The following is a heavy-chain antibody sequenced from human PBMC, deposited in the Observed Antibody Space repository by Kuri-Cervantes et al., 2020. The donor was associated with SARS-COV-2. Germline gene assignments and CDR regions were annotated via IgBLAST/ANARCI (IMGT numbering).Heavy chain of an antibody. CDR3: AKDRVGVQDF. CDR2: ISYDGSNK. V-gene: IGHV3-30*18. J-gene: IGHJ4*02. CDR1: GFTFSNYD. Sequence: GESLKISCAASGFTFSNYDIHWVRQAPGKGLEWVAVISYDGSNKYYADSVKGRFTISRDNSQNTLHLQMKSLRDEDTAIYYCAKDRVGVQDFWGQGTLVTVSS. D-gene: IGHD2-21*01.